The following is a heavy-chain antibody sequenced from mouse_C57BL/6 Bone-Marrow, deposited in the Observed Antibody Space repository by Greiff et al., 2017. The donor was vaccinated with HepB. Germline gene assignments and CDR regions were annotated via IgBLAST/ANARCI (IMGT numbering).Heavy chain of an antibody. CDR3: AREGWYYFDY. CDR2: IYPGSGST. V-gene: IGHV1-55*01. J-gene: IGHJ2*01. D-gene: IGHD3-2*02. CDR1: GYTFTSYW. Sequence: QVQLKESGAELVKPGASVKMSCKASGYTFTSYWITWVKQRPGQGLEWIGDIYPGSGSTNYNEKFKSKATLTVDTSSSTAYMQLSSLTSEDSAVYYCAREGWYYFDYWGQGTTLTVSS.